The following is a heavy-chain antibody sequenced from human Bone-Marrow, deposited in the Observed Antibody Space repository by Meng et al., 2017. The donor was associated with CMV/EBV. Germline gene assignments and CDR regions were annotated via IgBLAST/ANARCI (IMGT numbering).Heavy chain of an antibody. CDR3: ARVEIWYDSSGYYLSY. D-gene: IGHD3-22*01. V-gene: IGHV1-46*01. Sequence: ASVKVSCKASGYTFTSYYMHWVRQAPGQGLEWMGIINPSGGSTSYAQKFQGRVTMTRDTSISTAYMELSRLRSDDTAVYYCARVEIWYDSSGYYLSYWGQGTLVTVSS. CDR2: INPSGGST. J-gene: IGHJ4*02. CDR1: GYTFTSYY.